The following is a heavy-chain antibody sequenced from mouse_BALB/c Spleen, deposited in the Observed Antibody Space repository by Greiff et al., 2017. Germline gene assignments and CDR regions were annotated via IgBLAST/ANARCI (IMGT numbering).Heavy chain of an antibody. CDR3: ARHGTTATRFDY. V-gene: IGHV5-12-1*01. D-gene: IGHD1-2*01. CDR1: GFAFSSYD. CDR2: ISSGGGST. Sequence: EVQLVESGGGLVKPGGSLKLSCAASGFAFSSYDMSWVRQTPEKRLEWVAYISSGGGSTYYPDTVKGRFTISRDNAKNTLYLQMSSLKSEDTAMYYCARHGTTATRFDYWGQGTTLTVSS. J-gene: IGHJ2*01.